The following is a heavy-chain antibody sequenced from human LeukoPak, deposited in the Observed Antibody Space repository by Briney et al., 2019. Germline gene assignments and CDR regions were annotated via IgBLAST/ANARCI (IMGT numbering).Heavy chain of an antibody. CDR2: ICPDGTVT. Sequence: GGSLRLSCLTPGFTFSINAMSWVRQAPGKGPMWVSRICPDGTVTNYADSVKARFIISRDNARNTVYLQMNSLRVEDTAVYYCVRDFRSADYWGQGTLVTVSS. CDR1: GFTFSINA. J-gene: IGHJ4*02. CDR3: VRDFRSADY. V-gene: IGHV3-74*01.